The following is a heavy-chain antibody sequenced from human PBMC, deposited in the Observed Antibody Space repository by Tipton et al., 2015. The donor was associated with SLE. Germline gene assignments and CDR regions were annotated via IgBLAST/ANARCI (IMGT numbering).Heavy chain of an antibody. J-gene: IGHJ6*03. D-gene: IGHD3-10*01. CDR2: FYHSANT. V-gene: IGHV4-38-2*02. CDR1: RYSISSGYY. CDR3: ARGTGIERNYHYYYYMDV. Sequence: TLSLTCIVSRYSISSGYYWGWMRQAPGKELEWIGSFYHSANTYYNPSLKSRVTISVDTSKNQFSLKLSSVTAADTAVYYCARGTGIERNYHYYYYMDVWGKGTTVTVSS.